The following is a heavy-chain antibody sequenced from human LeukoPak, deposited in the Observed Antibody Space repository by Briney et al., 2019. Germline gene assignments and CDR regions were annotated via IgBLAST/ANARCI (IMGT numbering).Heavy chain of an antibody. D-gene: IGHD3-22*01. V-gene: IGHV1-2*02. CDR3: ARDVDSSGYYSLY. J-gene: IGHJ4*02. Sequence: ASVKVSCKASGYTFTGYYMHWVRQAPGQGLEWMGWINPNSGGTNYAQKFQGRVTMTRDTSVSTAYVELSRLRSDDTAVYYCARDVDSSGYYSLYWGQGTLVTVSS. CDR1: GYTFTGYY. CDR2: INPNSGGT.